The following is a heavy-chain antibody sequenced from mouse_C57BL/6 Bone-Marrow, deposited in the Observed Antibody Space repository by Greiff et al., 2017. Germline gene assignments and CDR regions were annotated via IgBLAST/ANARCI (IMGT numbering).Heavy chain of an antibody. CDR2: IDPTSGDT. V-gene: IGHV14-3*02. CDR1: GFNIKDYY. D-gene: IGHD3-2*01. Sequence: VQLQQSGAELVRPGASVKLSCTASGFNIKDYYMHWVKQRTEQGLEWIGRIDPTSGDTKYDAKFKGKDTITADTSSNTAYLQLSSLTSEDAAVXYWARRQLGRRYGDYWGQGTTLTVSS. CDR3: ARRQLGRRYGDY. J-gene: IGHJ2*01.